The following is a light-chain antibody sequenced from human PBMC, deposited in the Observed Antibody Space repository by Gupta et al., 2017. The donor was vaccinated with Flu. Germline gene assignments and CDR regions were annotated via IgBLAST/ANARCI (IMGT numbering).Light chain of an antibody. V-gene: IGKV3-11*01. Sequence: EIVLTQSPATLSLSPGERATLSCRASQSVGTFLAWYQQRPGQPPRLLIYGASNRATGIPARFSGSGSGTDFTLTISSLEPEDFAVYYCQHRKEWPPAGTFGQGTKLEIK. CDR1: QSVGTF. CDR2: GAS. J-gene: IGKJ2*02. CDR3: QHRKEWPPAGT.